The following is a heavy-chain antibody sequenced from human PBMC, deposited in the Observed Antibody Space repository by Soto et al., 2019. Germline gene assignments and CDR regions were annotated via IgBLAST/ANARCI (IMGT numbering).Heavy chain of an antibody. CDR3: AKRLVYSSSGPNWFDP. V-gene: IGHV3-48*03. CDR1: GFTFSSYE. D-gene: IGHD6-6*01. CDR2: ISSSGSTI. J-gene: IGHJ5*02. Sequence: EVQLVESGGGLVQPGGSLRLSCAASGFTFSSYEMNWVRQAPGKGLEWVSYISSSGSTIYYADSVKGRFTISRDNAKNSLYLQMNSLRAEDTAVYYCAKRLVYSSSGPNWFDPWGQGTLVTVSS.